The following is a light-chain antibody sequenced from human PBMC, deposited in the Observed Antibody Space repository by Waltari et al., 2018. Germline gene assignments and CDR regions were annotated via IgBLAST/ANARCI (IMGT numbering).Light chain of an antibody. V-gene: IGLV1-51*01. Sequence: QSMLTQPPSVSAAPGQKVTISCSGSSSNIGNNYVSWYQQVPGTAPKLLIYDDNERPSGIPDRISGSKSGTSATLGITGLQTGDEADYYCGTWDSSLRAVVFGGGTKLTVL. J-gene: IGLJ2*01. CDR2: DDN. CDR3: GTWDSSLRAVV. CDR1: SSNIGNNY.